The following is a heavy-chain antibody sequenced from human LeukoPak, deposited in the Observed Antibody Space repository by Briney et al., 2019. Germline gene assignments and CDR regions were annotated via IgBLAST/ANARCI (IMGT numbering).Heavy chain of an antibody. CDR1: GFTFSSYW. CDR2: INSDGSST. J-gene: IGHJ4*02. Sequence: GGSLRLSCAASGFTFSSYWMHWVRQAPGKGLVWVSRINSDGSSTSYADSVKGRFTISRDNSKNTLYLQMNSLRAEDTAVYYCAKGSRQPTTYDYWGQGTLVTVSS. V-gene: IGHV3-74*01. CDR3: AKGSRQPTTYDY. D-gene: IGHD1-1*01.